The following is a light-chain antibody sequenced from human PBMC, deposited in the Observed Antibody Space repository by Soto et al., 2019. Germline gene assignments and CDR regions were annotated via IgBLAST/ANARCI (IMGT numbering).Light chain of an antibody. CDR2: SAS. CDR1: QSVSGSF. J-gene: IGKJ2*01. CDR3: QQYGDSPAYS. V-gene: IGKV3-20*01. Sequence: EIVLTQSPGTLSLSPGERATLSCRASQSVSGSFLAWYQQRPGRTPRLLIYSASSRATGIPDRFSGSGSGTDFTLTISRLEPEDSAVYYCQQYGDSPAYSFGQGTKLEIK.